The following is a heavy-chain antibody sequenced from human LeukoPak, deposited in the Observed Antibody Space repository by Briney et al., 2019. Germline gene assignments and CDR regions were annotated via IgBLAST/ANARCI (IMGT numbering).Heavy chain of an antibody. D-gene: IGHD4-17*01. CDR3: ARGAIRYGTSYYFDY. CDR2: IYYSGST. V-gene: IGHV4-61*08. J-gene: IGHJ4*02. Sequence: PSQTLSLTCTVSGGSISSGDYYWSWIRQPPGKGLEWIGYIYYSGSTNYNPSLKSRVTISVDTSKNQFSLKLSSVTAADTAVYYCARGAIRYGTSYYFDYWGQGTLVTVSS. CDR1: GGSISSGDYY.